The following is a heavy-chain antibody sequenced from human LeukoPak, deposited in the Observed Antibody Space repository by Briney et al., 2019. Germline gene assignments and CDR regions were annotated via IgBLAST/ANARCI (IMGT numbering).Heavy chain of an antibody. CDR2: IYPGESET. V-gene: IGHV5-51*01. Sequence: GESLKISCRGSGYRFTNYWIGWVRQMPDKGLEWVGIIYPGESETRYSPSFQGHVSISADKSISTAYLQWSSLKASDTAMYYCARLYLHCTGGTCLDIDYWGRGTLVTVSS. CDR1: GYRFTNYW. J-gene: IGHJ4*02. CDR3: ARLYLHCTGGTCLDIDY. D-gene: IGHD2-15*01.